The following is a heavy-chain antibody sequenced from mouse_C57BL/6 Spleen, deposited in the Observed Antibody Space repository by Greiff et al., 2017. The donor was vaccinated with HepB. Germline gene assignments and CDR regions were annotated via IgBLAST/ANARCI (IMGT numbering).Heavy chain of an antibody. CDR3: ARYRPWYFDV. J-gene: IGHJ1*03. CDR1: GFTFTDYY. V-gene: IGHV7-3*01. Sequence: EVHLVESGGGLVQPGGSLSLSCAASGFTFTDYYMSWVRQPPGKALEWLGFIRNKANGYTTEYSASVKGRFTISRDNSQSILYLQMNALRAEDSATYYCARYRPWYFDVWGTGTTVTVSS. CDR2: IRNKANGYTT.